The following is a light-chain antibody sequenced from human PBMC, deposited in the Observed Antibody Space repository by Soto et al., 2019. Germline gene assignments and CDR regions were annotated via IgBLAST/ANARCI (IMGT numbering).Light chain of an antibody. CDR3: QQYGSSIT. CDR1: HSVSSN. J-gene: IGKJ5*01. V-gene: IGKV3-15*01. CDR2: GAS. Sequence: EIVITQSPATLRVSTGERATLSCRASHSVSSNLAWYQQKPGQAPRFLIYGASTRATGIPARFSGGGSGTEFTLTISRLEPEDFAVYYCQQYGSSITFGQGTRLEIK.